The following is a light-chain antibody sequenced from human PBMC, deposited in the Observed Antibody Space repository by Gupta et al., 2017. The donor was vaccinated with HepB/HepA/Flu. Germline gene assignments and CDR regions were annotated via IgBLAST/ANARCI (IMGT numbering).Light chain of an antibody. CDR1: QSVSEY. Sequence: IQMTQSPSSLSALVGDRVTITCRANQSVSEYLNWYQHKPGKPPKLLIYVASSLASGVPSRFSGSGSETYYTLTITNLQPEDFATYYCQQSYSIPPTFGQGTILEIK. J-gene: IGKJ2*01. CDR3: QQSYSIPPT. V-gene: IGKV1-39*01. CDR2: VAS.